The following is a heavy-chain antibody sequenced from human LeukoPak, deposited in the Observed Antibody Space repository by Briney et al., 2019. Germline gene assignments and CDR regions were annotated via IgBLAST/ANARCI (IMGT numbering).Heavy chain of an antibody. Sequence: GGSLRLSCAASGFTFSSYSMNWVRQAPGKGLEWVSSISSSSSYIYYADSVKGRFTISRDNAKNSLYLQMNSLRAEDTAVYYCARDSYVDTAMVTAPIDYWGQGTLVTDSS. J-gene: IGHJ4*02. D-gene: IGHD5-18*01. CDR1: GFTFSSYS. V-gene: IGHV3-21*01. CDR3: ARDSYVDTAMVTAPIDY. CDR2: ISSSSSYI.